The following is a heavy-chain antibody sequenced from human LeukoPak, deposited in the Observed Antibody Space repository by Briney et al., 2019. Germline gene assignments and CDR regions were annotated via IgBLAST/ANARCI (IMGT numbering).Heavy chain of an antibody. D-gene: IGHD3-10*01. J-gene: IGHJ4*02. V-gene: IGHV4-59*08. CDR1: GGSLSGYY. CDR3: ARRGSGKYFDY. Sequence: PSETLSLTCAVYGGSLSGYYWSWIRQPPGKGLEWIGYIYYSGNTNYDPSLKSRVTISVDTSKNQFSLKLSSVTAADTAVYYCARRGSGKYFDYWGQGTLVTVSS. CDR2: IYYSGNT.